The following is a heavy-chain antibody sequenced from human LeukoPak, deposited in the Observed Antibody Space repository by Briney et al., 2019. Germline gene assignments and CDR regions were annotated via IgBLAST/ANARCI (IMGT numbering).Heavy chain of an antibody. Sequence: PGGSLRLSCAASGFTFSTYNMNWVRQAPGKGLEWVSSISSSTNYMYYADSVKGRFTISRDNAKSSLYLQMNSLRAEDAAMYYCARGLVVAGFDYWGQGTLVTVSS. CDR3: ARGLVVAGFDY. D-gene: IGHD6-19*01. CDR1: GFTFSTYN. V-gene: IGHV3-21*01. CDR2: ISSSTNYM. J-gene: IGHJ4*02.